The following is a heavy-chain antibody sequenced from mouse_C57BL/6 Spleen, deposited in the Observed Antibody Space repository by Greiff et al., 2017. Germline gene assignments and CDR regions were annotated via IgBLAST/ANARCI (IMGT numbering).Heavy chain of an antibody. V-gene: IGHV1-81*01. CDR2: IYPRSGNT. CDR3: ARCGSSYWYFDV. D-gene: IGHD1-1*01. CDR1: GYTFTSYG. Sequence: VKLQESGAELARPGASVKLSCKASGYTFTSYGISWVKQRTGQGLEWIGEIYPRSGNTYYNEKFKGKATLTADKSSSTAYMELRSLTSEDSAVYFCARCGSSYWYFDVWGTGTTVTVSS. J-gene: IGHJ1*03.